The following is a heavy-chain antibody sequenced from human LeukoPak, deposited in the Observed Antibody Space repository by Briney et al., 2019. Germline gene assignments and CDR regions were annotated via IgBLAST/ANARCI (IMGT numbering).Heavy chain of an antibody. CDR3: AKDISTTVTTGLGY. CDR1: GFTFDDYA. V-gene: IGHV3-9*01. J-gene: IGHJ4*02. D-gene: IGHD4-17*01. CDR2: ISWNSGSI. Sequence: PGGSLRLSCAASGFTFDDYAMHWVRQAPGKGLELVSGISWNSGSIGYADSVKGRFTISRDNAKNSLYLQMNSLRAEDTALYYCAKDISTTVTTGLGYWGQGTLVTVSS.